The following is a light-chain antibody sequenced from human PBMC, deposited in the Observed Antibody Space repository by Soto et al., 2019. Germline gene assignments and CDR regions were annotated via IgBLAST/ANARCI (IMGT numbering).Light chain of an antibody. Sequence: QSVLTQPASVSGSPGQSITISCTGTSSDVGGYNYVSWYQQHPGKAPKLLIYDVTNRPSGVSNRFSGSKSGNTASLTISGLHAEDEADYYCSSYTSSSTLAFGGGTKVTVL. CDR2: DVT. J-gene: IGLJ2*01. CDR1: SSDVGGYNY. CDR3: SSYTSSSTLA. V-gene: IGLV2-14*01.